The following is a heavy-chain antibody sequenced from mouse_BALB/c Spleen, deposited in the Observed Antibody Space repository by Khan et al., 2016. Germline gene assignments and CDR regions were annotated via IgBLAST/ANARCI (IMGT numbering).Heavy chain of an antibody. CDR2: INTYTGEP. V-gene: IGHV9-3-1*01. D-gene: IGHD1-2*01. Sequence: QIQLVQSGPELKKPGETVKISCKASGYTFTNYGMNWVKQAPGKGLKWMGWINTYTGEPTYADDFKGRFAFSLETSASTAYLQINNLKKEDTATYFCSRFITTATGDYWGQGTTLAVSS. J-gene: IGHJ2*01. CDR1: GYTFTNYG. CDR3: SRFITTATGDY.